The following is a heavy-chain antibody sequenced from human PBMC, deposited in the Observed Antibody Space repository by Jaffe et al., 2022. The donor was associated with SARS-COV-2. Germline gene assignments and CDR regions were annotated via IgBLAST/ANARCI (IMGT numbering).Heavy chain of an antibody. CDR1: GFTFRSYW. D-gene: IGHD5-18*01. CDR3: ARESYRGYSYGLIRYFDL. V-gene: IGHV3-7*01. CDR2: MKQDGSEK. J-gene: IGHJ2*01. Sequence: EVQLVESGGGLVQPGGSLRLSCAASGFTFRSYWMSWVRQAPGKGLEWVANMKQDGSEKDYVDSVKGRFTISRDNAKNSLYLQMNSLRAEDTAVYYCARESYRGYSYGLIRYFDLWGRGTLVTVSS.